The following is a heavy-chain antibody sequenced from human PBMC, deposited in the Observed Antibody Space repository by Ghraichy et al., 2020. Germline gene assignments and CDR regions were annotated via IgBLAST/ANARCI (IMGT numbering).Heavy chain of an antibody. CDR1: GFTFRSTY. CDR2: IKPDGSQS. J-gene: IGHJ4*02. D-gene: IGHD7-27*01. Sequence: LSLTCVASGFTFRSTYMVWVRQAPGKGLEWVGNIKPDGSQSNYVDSVKGRFTISRDNSKNSVYLQMSSLRDEDTAVYYCLSRSLGYWGQGTLVTVSS. CDR3: LSRSLGY. V-gene: IGHV3-7*03.